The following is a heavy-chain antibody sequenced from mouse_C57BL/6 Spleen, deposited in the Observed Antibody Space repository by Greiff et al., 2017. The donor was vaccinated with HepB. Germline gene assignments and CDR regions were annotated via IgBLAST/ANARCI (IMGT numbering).Heavy chain of an antibody. CDR3: TTVSNYAAY. CDR1: GFNIKDDY. V-gene: IGHV14-4*01. J-gene: IGHJ3*01. Sequence: VQLQQSGAELVRPGASVKLSCTASGFNIKDDYMHWVKQRPEQGLEWIGWIDPENGDTEYASKFQGKATITADTSSNTAYLQLSSLTSEDTAVYYCTTVSNYAAYWGQGTLVTVSA. CDR2: IDPENGDT. D-gene: IGHD2-5*01.